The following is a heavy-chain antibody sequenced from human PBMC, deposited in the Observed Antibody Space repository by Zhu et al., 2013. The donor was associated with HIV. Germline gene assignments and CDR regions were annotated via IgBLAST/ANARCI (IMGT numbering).Heavy chain of an antibody. D-gene: IGHD6-19*01. CDR2: INPNSGVT. CDR3: ARDFPVAGYFRGMDV. Sequence: QVQLVQSGAEVKKPGASMKVSCKASGYTFIDYYLHWVRQAPGQGLEWMGWINPNSGVTNYAQMFEGRVSLTRDTSTGTVNMELSSLRSDDTAIYYCARDFPVAGYFRGMDVWGQGTTVTVSS. CDR1: GYTFIDYY. V-gene: IGHV1-2*02. J-gene: IGHJ6*02.